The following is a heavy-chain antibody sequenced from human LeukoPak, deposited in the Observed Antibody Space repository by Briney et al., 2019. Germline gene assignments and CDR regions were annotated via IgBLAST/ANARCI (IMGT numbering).Heavy chain of an antibody. Sequence: GESLKISCKGSGYSFTTYWIGWVRQMPGKGLEWMGIIYPGDSDTRYSPSFQGQVTISADKSISTAYLQWSSLKASDTAMYYCARTTTSSGWYEDYWGQGTLVTVSS. CDR3: ARTTTSSGWYEDY. D-gene: IGHD6-19*01. CDR1: GYSFTTYW. V-gene: IGHV5-51*01. J-gene: IGHJ4*02. CDR2: IYPGDSDT.